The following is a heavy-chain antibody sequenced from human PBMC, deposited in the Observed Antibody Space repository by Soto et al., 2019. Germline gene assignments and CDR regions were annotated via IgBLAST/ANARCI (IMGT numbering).Heavy chain of an antibody. D-gene: IGHD2-21*01. V-gene: IGHV3-15*01. J-gene: IGHJ2*01. Sequence: EVQLVESGGGLVKSGGSLRLSCAASGFPSSAAYMSWVRQGPGKGLSWAGRIKSKNDGGATEYAASVKGRFTISRDESRNTLYLQMDGLKTEDTAMYYCTTTIVLESSTSRLYDLWGRGTLVTVSS. CDR2: IKSKNDGGAT. CDR1: GFPSSAAY. CDR3: TTTIVLESSTSRLYDL.